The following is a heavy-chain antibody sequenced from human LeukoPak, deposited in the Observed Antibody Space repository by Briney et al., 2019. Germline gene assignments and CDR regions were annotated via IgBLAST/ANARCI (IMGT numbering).Heavy chain of an antibody. V-gene: IGHV4-59*01. CDR3: ARDAYSSGWYKGRFYGMDV. D-gene: IGHD6-19*01. CDR1: GGSISSSY. CDR2: IYYTGGT. Sequence: SETLSLTCAVSGGSISSSYWSWIRQPPGKGLDWIGYIYYTGGTNYNPPLKSRVTISVDTSKKQFSLKLSSVTAADTAVYYCARDAYSSGWYKGRFYGMDVWGQGTTVTVSS. J-gene: IGHJ6*02.